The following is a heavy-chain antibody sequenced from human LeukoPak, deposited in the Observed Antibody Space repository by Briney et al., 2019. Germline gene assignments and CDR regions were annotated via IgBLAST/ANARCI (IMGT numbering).Heavy chain of an antibody. CDR2: IKQDGSAK. J-gene: IGHJ4*02. CDR3: ARDRSFFDY. V-gene: IGHV3-7*04. CDR1: GFTFSSYW. Sequence: GGSLRLSCAASGFTFSSYWLTWVRQAPGKGLEWVANIKQDGSAKYYVDSVKGRFTISRDNAKNSLYLQMNSLRAEDTAVYYCARDRSFFDYWGQGTLVTVSS.